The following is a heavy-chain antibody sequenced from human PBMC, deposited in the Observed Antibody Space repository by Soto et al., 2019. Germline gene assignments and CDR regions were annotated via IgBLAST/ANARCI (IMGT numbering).Heavy chain of an antibody. J-gene: IGHJ6*02. CDR3: VKHMSSSGWYPETTQYFFYTGMDV. CDR1: GYRFTSYW. D-gene: IGHD6-19*01. Sequence: PGESLKISCKASGYRFTSYWIGWVRQMPGKGLEWMGIIYPSDYDTRYSPSFQGQVTISADKSITTAYLHWRSLKASDSAMYYCVKHMSSSGWYPETTQYFFYTGMDVWGQGTTFTVSS. V-gene: IGHV5-51*01. CDR2: IYPSDYDT.